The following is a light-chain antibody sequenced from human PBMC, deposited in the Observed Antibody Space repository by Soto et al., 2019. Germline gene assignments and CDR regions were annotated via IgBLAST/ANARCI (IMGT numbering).Light chain of an antibody. V-gene: IGKV3-15*01. CDR2: AAS. CDR3: QQYYNWRPR. J-gene: IGKJ1*01. CDR1: QSVSSY. Sequence: EIVLTQSPATLSLSPGERATLSCRASQSVSSYLAWYQQKPGQPPRLLIYAASTRATGVPARFSGSGSGTEFTLTISRLQSEDFAVYYCQQYYNWRPRFGQGTKVDIK.